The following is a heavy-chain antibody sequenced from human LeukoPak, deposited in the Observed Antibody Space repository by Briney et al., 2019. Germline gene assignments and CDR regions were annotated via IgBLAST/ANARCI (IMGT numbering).Heavy chain of an antibody. CDR3: AREPPAGYYYYMDV. J-gene: IGHJ6*03. CDR2: MNPNSGNT. D-gene: IGHD1-14*01. V-gene: IGHV1-8*03. Sequence: EASVKVSCKASGYTFTSYDINWVRQATGQGLEWMGWMNPNSGNTGYAQKFQGRVTITRNTSISTAYMELSSLRSEDTAVYYCAREPPAGYYYYMDVWGKGTTVTVSS. CDR1: GYTFTSYD.